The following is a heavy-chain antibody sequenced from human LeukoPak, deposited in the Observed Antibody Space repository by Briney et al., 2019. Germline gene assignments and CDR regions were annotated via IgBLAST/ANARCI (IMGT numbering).Heavy chain of an antibody. D-gene: IGHD3-22*01. J-gene: IGHJ3*02. Sequence: ASVKVSCKASGYTFTSYDINWVRQATGQGLEWMGWMNPNSGNTGYAQKFQGRVTMTRNTSISTAYMELSSLRSEDTAVYYCANAPRRYYDSSGYHTGAGAFDIWGQGTMVTVSS. CDR3: ANAPRRYYDSSGYHTGAGAFDI. CDR1: GYTFTSYD. CDR2: MNPNSGNT. V-gene: IGHV1-8*01.